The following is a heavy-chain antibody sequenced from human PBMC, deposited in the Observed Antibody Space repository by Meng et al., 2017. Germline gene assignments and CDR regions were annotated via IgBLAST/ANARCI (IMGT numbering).Heavy chain of an antibody. Sequence: QVHLHQWGAGLLKLSETLSLTCAVYGGSFSGYYWSWIRQPPGKGLEWIGEINRSGSTNYNPSLKSRVTISVDTSKNQFSLKLNSVTAADTAVYYCAREITVAAHYYWYFDLWGRGTLVTVSS. CDR1: GGSFSGYY. CDR3: AREITVAAHYYWYFDL. CDR2: INRSGST. J-gene: IGHJ2*01. D-gene: IGHD6-19*01. V-gene: IGHV4-34*01.